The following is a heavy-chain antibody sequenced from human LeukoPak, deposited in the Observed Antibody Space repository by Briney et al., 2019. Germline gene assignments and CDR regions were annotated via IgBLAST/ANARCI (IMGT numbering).Heavy chain of an antibody. J-gene: IGHJ4*02. CDR3: SRESGPFCPFGH. CDR2: IFLAGGT. Sequence: SGTLSLTCGVSGGSITTTNFWSWVRRPPGGGREWIGEIFLAGGTRYNPSLESRVTISIDESKNHLYLNLASVTAADTAVYYCSRESGPFCPFGHWGQGTLVAVTS. V-gene: IGHV4-4*02. CDR1: GGSITTTNF. D-gene: IGHD2-15*01.